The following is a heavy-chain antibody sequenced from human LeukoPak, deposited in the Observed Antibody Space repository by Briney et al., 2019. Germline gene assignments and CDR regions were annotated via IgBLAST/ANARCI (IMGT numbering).Heavy chain of an antibody. CDR3: ARDSHVGGSYGRLDY. D-gene: IGHD1-26*01. Sequence: PGGSLRLSCAASGFTFSSYEMNWVRQAPGKGLEWVSYISSSGSTIYYADSVKGRFTISRDNAKNSLYLQMNSLRAEDTAVYYCARDSHVGGSYGRLDYWGQGTLVTVSS. CDR2: ISSSGSTI. V-gene: IGHV3-48*03. J-gene: IGHJ4*02. CDR1: GFTFSSYE.